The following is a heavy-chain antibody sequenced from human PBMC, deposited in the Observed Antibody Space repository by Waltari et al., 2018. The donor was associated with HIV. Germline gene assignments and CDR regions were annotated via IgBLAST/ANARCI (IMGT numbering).Heavy chain of an antibody. V-gene: IGHV4-39*07. CDR2: IYYSGDA. CDR3: ARERDWSGGSCPFDD. D-gene: IGHD2-15*01. CDR1: GGSISSSSYY. Sequence: QLQLQESGPGLVKPSETLSLTCTVSGGSISSSSYYWGWILQPPGKGLEWIGSIYYSGDACYNPSLKRRVTISVDTSKNQFSLKLSSVTAADTAVYYCARERDWSGGSCPFDDWGQGTLVTVSS. J-gene: IGHJ4*02.